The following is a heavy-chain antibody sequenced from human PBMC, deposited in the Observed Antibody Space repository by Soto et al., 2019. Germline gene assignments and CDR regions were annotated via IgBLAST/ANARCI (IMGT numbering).Heavy chain of an antibody. CDR2: INYSGIT. D-gene: IGHD5-12*01. Sequence: SETLSLTCSVSGGSFSSYYWSWLRHPPGKGPERIGKINYSGITNYNSSLISRVTISVETSKNQFSLNLISLTPAVTAVYYSARSMRLVGSTRPYNYLGLDVWGQGTLVTVSS. CDR3: ARSMRLVGSTRPYNYLGLDV. V-gene: IGHV4-34*01. J-gene: IGHJ6*02. CDR1: GGSFSSYY.